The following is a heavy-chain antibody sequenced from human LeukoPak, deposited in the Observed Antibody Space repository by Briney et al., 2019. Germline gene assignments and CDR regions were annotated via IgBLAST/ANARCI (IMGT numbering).Heavy chain of an antibody. J-gene: IGHJ4*02. CDR3: ATPAARGTTPLKTVGPYSSGWYARFDY. V-gene: IGHV3-33*01. CDR2: IWYDGSNQ. D-gene: IGHD6-19*01. Sequence: GRSLRLSCITSGFTFSNYGFHWVRQAPGKGLEWTAAIWYDGSNQYYPDSVKGRFTISRDNSKNTLYLQMNSLRVEDSAVYYCATPAARGTTPLKTVGPYSSGWYARFDYWGQGTLVTVSS. CDR1: GFTFSNYG.